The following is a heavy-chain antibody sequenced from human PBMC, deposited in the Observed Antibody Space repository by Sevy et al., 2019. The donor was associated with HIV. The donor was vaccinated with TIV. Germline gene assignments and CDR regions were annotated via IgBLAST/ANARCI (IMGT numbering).Heavy chain of an antibody. D-gene: IGHD3-3*01. J-gene: IGHJ6*02. CDR3: AREREFTIFGVLIEYGMDV. CDR2: IYSGGTT. Sequence: GGSLRLSCAASGFTVSSNYMSWVRQAPGKGLEWVSVIYSGGTTYYADSGKGRVTISRDNSKNTLYLQMNNLRAEDTAVYYCAREREFTIFGVLIEYGMDVWGQGTTVTVSS. V-gene: IGHV3-53*01. CDR1: GFTVSSNY.